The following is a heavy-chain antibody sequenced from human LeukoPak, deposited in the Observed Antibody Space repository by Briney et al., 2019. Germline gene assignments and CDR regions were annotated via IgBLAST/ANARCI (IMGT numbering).Heavy chain of an antibody. CDR1: GYSISSGYY. V-gene: IGHV4-38-2*01. D-gene: IGHD6-13*01. Sequence: SETLSLTCAVYGYSISSGYYWGWIRQPPGKGVEWIGSIYHSGSTYHNPSLKSRFTISVDTSKNQFSRKLSSVTAADTAVYYCARSRGKYSSRSIDYWGQGTLVTVSS. CDR2: IYHSGST. CDR3: ARSRGKYSSRSIDY. J-gene: IGHJ4*02.